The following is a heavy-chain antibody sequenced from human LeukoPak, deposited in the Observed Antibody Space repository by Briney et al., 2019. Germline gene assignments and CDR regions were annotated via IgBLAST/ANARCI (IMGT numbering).Heavy chain of an antibody. CDR3: ARGKVGAKVLSAWFDP. D-gene: IGHD1-26*01. CDR2: ISYDGSNK. J-gene: IGHJ5*02. V-gene: IGHV3-30-3*01. Sequence: PGGSLRLSCAASGFTFSSYAMHWVRQAPGEGLEWVAVISYDGSNKYYADSVKGRFTISRDNSKNTLYLQMNSLRAEDTAVYYCARGKVGAKVLSAWFDPWGQGTLVTVSS. CDR1: GFTFSSYA.